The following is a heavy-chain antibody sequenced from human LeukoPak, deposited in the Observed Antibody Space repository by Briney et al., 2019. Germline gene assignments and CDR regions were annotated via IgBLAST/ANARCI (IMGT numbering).Heavy chain of an antibody. V-gene: IGHV4-31*03. CDR1: GGSISSGGYY. CDR2: IYYSGST. CDR3: ARDLGVITANRVYYYYYGMDV. J-gene: IGHJ6*02. D-gene: IGHD3-22*01. Sequence: SQTLSLTCTVSGGSISSGGYYWSWIRQHPGKGLEWIGYIYYSGSTYYNPSPKSRVTISVDTSKNQFSLKLSSVTAADTAVYYCARDLGVITANRVYYYYYGMDVWGQGTTVTVSS.